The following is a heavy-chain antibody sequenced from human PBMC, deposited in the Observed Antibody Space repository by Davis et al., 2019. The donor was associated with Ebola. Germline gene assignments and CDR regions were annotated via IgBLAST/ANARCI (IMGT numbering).Heavy chain of an antibody. CDR1: GFTFSSYW. Sequence: LKISCAASGFTFSSYWMHWVRQAPGKGLEWVSAVTSSGGGTYYADSVKGRFTISRDNSNNTLYLQMTSLRAEDTAMYYCAKLGSSDYRRDLQHWGQGTLVTVSS. D-gene: IGHD3-22*01. V-gene: IGHV3-23*01. CDR2: VTSSGGGT. CDR3: AKLGSSDYRRDLQH. J-gene: IGHJ1*01.